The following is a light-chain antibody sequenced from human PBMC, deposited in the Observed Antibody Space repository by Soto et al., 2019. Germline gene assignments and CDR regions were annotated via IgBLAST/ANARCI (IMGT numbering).Light chain of an antibody. CDR1: QSVSSN. CDR2: GAS. J-gene: IGKJ1*01. CDR3: QQYHNRWT. V-gene: IGKV3-15*01. Sequence: IEMPQSPATLSVSPGARAPLSGRASQSVSSNLVWYQQKPGQAPRLLIYGASTRVTGIPARFSGSGSGTEFTLTISRLQSDDFAVYYCQQYHNRWTFGQGTKVDIK.